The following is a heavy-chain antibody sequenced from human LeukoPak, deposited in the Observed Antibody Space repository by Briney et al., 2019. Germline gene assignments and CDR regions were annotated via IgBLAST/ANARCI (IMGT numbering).Heavy chain of an antibody. CDR1: GYTFTGYY. Sequence: ASVKVSCKASGYTFTGYYMHWVRQAPGQGLEWLGWINPNSGGTNYAQKFQGRVTMTRDTSISTAYMELSRLRSDDTAVYYCARGASTVVTSSDWFDPWGQGTLVTVSS. CDR3: ARGASTVVTSSDWFDP. CDR2: INPNSGGT. D-gene: IGHD4-23*01. V-gene: IGHV1-2*02. J-gene: IGHJ5*02.